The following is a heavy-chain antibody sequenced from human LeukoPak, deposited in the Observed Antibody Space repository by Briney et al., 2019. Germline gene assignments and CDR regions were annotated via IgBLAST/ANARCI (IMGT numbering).Heavy chain of an antibody. V-gene: IGHV3-7*03. J-gene: IGHJ4*02. D-gene: IGHD6-13*01. Sequence: GGSLRLSCAASGFSFSTYWMSWVRQAPGKWLEWVANIKQDESEKYYVDSVKARFTISRDNTKNSLYLQMNSLRVEDTAVYYCASGRQLGRWGQGTLVTVSS. CDR3: ASGRQLGR. CDR2: IKQDESEK. CDR1: GFSFSTYW.